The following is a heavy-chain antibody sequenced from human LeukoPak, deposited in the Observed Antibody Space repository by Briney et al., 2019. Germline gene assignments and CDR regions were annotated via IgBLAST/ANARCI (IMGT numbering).Heavy chain of an antibody. CDR2: IWYDGSNK. CDR1: GFTFSSYG. J-gene: IGHJ6*02. Sequence: GGSLSLSCAASGFTFSSYGMHWVRQAPGKGLEWVAVIWYDGSNKYYADSVKGRFTISRDNSKNTLYLQMNSLRAEDTAVYYCAREDSDSSGWYYGMDVWGQGTTVTVSS. CDR3: AREDSDSSGWYYGMDV. V-gene: IGHV3-33*01. D-gene: IGHD6-19*01.